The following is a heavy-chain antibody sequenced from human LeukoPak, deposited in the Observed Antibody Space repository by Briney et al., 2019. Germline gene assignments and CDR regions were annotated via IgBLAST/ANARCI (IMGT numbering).Heavy chain of an antibody. Sequence: SETLSLTCTVSGGSISSSSYYWGWIRQPPGKGLEWIGSIYYSGSTYYNPSLKSRVTISVDTSKNQFSLKLSSVTAADTAVYYCARSSGGYGLLSPPADYWGQGTLVTVSS. CDR1: GGSISSSSYY. J-gene: IGHJ4*02. V-gene: IGHV4-39*07. CDR3: ARSSGGYGLLSPPADY. CDR2: IYYSGST. D-gene: IGHD5-12*01.